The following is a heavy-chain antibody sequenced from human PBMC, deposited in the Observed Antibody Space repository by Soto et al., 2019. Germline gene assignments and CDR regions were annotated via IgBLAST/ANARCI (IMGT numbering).Heavy chain of an antibody. CDR3: AKDLERWLQFHAFDI. Sequence: GGSLRLSCAASGFTFSSYAMSWVRQSPGKGLEWVSAISGSGGSTYYADSVKGRFTISRDNSKNTLYLQMNSLRDEDTAVYYCAKDLERWLQFHAFDIWGQGTMVTVSS. CDR2: ISGSGGST. J-gene: IGHJ3*02. CDR1: GFTFSSYA. D-gene: IGHD5-12*01. V-gene: IGHV3-23*01.